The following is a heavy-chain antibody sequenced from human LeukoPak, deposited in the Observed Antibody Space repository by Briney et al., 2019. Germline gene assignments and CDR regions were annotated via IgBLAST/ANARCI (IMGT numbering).Heavy chain of an antibody. J-gene: IGHJ4*02. CDR1: GFTFSSYG. Sequence: GRSLRLSCAASGFTFSSYGMHWARQAPGKGLEWVAVISYDGNNKYYADSVKGRFTIYRDNSKNTLYLQMNSLRAEDTAVYYCAKSHFDWLSTIDYWGQGTLVTVSS. CDR3: AKSHFDWLSTIDY. V-gene: IGHV3-30*18. D-gene: IGHD3-9*01. CDR2: ISYDGNNK.